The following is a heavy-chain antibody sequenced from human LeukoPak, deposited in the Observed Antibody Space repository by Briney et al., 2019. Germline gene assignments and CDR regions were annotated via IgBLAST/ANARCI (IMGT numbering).Heavy chain of an antibody. J-gene: IGHJ4*02. CDR2: IKQDGSEK. CDR3: ARGTIAAAGPDY. CDR1: GFTFNIYW. V-gene: IGHV3-7*02. Sequence: GGSLRLSCAASGFTFNIYWMSWVRQAPGKGLEWVANIKQDGSEKYYVDSVKGRFTISRDNSKNTLYLQMNSLRAEDTAVYYCARGTIAAAGPDYWGQGTLVTVSS. D-gene: IGHD6-13*01.